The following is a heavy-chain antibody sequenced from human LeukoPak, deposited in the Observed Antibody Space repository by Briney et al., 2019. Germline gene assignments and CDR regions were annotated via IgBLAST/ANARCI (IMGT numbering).Heavy chain of an antibody. Sequence: SQTLSVTCAISGDTVSSNSAAWNWIRQSPSRGLEWLGRTYYRSNSYKDYAVSVKTRITINPDTSKNQFSLQLNSVTPEDTAVYYCAREVLLWFGELSAFDNWGQGTLVTVSS. CDR2: TYYRSNSYK. D-gene: IGHD3-10*01. CDR3: AREVLLWFGELSAFDN. J-gene: IGHJ4*02. V-gene: IGHV6-1*01. CDR1: GDTVSSNSAA.